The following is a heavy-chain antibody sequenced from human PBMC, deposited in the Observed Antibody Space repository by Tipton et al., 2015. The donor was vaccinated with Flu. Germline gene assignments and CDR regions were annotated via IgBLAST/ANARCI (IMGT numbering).Heavy chain of an antibody. D-gene: IGHD5-18*01. Sequence: LRLSCTVSGGSISSSSYYWGWIRQPPGKGLELIGGIYHSGSTYYNPSLKSRVPKSVDTAKNQFSLELSSVTAADSAVYYCARVEMVQLYSFEYWGQGTVVTVSS. CDR3: ARVEMVQLYSFEY. CDR1: GGSISSSSYY. J-gene: IGHJ4*02. V-gene: IGHV4-39*07. CDR2: IYHSGST.